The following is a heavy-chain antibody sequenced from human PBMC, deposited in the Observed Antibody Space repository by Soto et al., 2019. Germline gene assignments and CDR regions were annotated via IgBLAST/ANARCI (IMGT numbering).Heavy chain of an antibody. CDR3: ARGAAYTGSFSTFDY. D-gene: IGHD1-26*01. J-gene: IGHJ4*02. CDR2: INPNSGGT. CDR1: GYTFTEYY. V-gene: IGHV1-2*04. Sequence: ASVKVSCKASGYTFTEYYIHWVRQAPGQGLEWLGWINPNSGGTHYAQKFQGWVTMARDTSISTAYMELSSLRSDDTAVYYCARGAAYTGSFSTFDYWGQGSLVTVSS.